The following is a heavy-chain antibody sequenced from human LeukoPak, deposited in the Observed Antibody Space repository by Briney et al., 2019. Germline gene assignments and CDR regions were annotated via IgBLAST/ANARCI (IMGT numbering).Heavy chain of an antibody. D-gene: IGHD5-24*01. CDR1: GFTFSSYE. CDR3: AREVGGDGYNAVDY. CDR2: ISSSGSTI. V-gene: IGHV3-48*03. J-gene: IGHJ4*02. Sequence: GGSLRLSCAASGFTFSSYEMNWVRQAPGKGLEWVSYISSSGSTIYYADSVKGRFTISRDNAKNSLYLQMNSLRAEDTAVYYCAREVGGDGYNAVDYWGQGTLVTVSS.